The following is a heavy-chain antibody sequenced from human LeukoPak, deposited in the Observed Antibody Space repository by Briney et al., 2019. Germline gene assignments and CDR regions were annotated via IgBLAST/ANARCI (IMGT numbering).Heavy chain of an antibody. CDR3: ARGAALVTHRYFDY. J-gene: IGHJ4*02. D-gene: IGHD5-18*01. Sequence: PSETLSLTCAVSGVSIRSAGCSYYWIRQHPGKGLEWIGHVYYSGSTSYNPSLKSRVAMSIDPSKNQFSLNLTSVTAADTAVYFCARGAALVTHRYFDYWGPGTLVTVSS. CDR1: GVSIRSAGCS. CDR2: VYYSGST. V-gene: IGHV4-31*11.